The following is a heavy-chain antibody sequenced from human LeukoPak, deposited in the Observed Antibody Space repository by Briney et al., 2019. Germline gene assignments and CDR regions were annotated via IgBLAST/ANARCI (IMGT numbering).Heavy chain of an antibody. Sequence: GRSLRLSCAASGFTFSSYVMHWVRQAPGKGLEWVAIISYDGSNEYYADSVKGRFTISRDNAKNSLFLQMNSLRVEDTAFYYCAREASGAFDIWGQGTMVTVSS. D-gene: IGHD1-14*01. CDR2: ISYDGSNE. V-gene: IGHV3-30*04. CDR1: GFTFSSYV. CDR3: AREASGAFDI. J-gene: IGHJ3*02.